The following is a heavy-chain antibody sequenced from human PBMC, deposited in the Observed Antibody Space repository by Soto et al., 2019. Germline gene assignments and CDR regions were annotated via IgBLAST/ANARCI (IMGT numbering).Heavy chain of an antibody. Sequence: LRLSCAASGFTFSSYAMSWVRQAPGKGLEWVSAISGSGGSTYYADSVKGRFTISRDNSKNTLYLQMNSLRAEDTAVYYCAKETSGYSYGFNYYGMDVWGQGTTVTVSS. CDR2: ISGSGGST. J-gene: IGHJ6*02. V-gene: IGHV3-23*01. CDR3: AKETSGYSYGFNYYGMDV. CDR1: GFTFSSYA. D-gene: IGHD5-18*01.